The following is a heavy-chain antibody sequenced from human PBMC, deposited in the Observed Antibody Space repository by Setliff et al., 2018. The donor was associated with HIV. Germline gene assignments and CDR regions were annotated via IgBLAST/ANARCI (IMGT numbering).Heavy chain of an antibody. J-gene: IGHJ4*02. CDR1: SDSITSTSYY. CDR2: VSTSGST. Sequence: PSETLSLTCIVSSDSITSTSYYWSWIRQPAGKGLEWIGRVSTSGSTKYNPSLKSRVTMSLDTSKNEFSLKLSSVPAADTAVYYCARSVPRYCSGGSCYPPLFDYWGQGTLVTVSS. D-gene: IGHD2-15*01. V-gene: IGHV4-61*02. CDR3: ARSVPRYCSGGSCYPPLFDY.